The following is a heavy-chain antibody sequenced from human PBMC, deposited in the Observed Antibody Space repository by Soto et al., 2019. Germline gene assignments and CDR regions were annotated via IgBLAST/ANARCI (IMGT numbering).Heavy chain of an antibody. D-gene: IGHD1-26*01. CDR2: IYYSGST. CDR1: GDSIGSYY. Sequence: SETLSLTCIVSGDSIGSYYWSWIRRPPGKGLEWIGTIYYSGSTYYNPSLKSRVTISVDTSKNQFSLKLSSVTAADTAVYYCARHRNNIVGGFYSGQGTLVTVSS. CDR3: ARHRNNIVGGFY. J-gene: IGHJ4*02. V-gene: IGHV4-59*04.